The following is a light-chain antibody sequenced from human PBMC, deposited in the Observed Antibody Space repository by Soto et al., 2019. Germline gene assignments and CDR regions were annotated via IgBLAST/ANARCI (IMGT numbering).Light chain of an antibody. J-gene: IGLJ1*01. CDR2: EVY. V-gene: IGLV2-14*01. Sequence: QSVLAQPASVYGSPGQSIPISCAGTSSDVGRYMYVSWYQQHPGKAPKLIIYEVYNRPSGASNRFSRSKAGNTASLTISGLQAEDEAAYYCTSYTSTSTPYVFGGGTKVTVL. CDR1: SSDVGRYMY. CDR3: TSYTSTSTPYV.